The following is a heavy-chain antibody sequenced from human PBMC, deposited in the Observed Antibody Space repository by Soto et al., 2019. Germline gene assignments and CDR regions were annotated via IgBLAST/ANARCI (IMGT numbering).Heavy chain of an antibody. J-gene: IGHJ4*02. V-gene: IGHV3-48*03. CDR2: MSSSGSNT. D-gene: IGHD1-26*01. CDR3: AKESTNINTFGH. CDR1: GFTFSNYE. Sequence: PGGSLRLSCAASGFTFSNYEMNWVRQAPGKGLEWVSYMSSSGSNTNYADSVKGRFTISRDNAKNSLYLQMNSLRAEDTAIYYCAKESTNINTFGHWGQGTLVTVSS.